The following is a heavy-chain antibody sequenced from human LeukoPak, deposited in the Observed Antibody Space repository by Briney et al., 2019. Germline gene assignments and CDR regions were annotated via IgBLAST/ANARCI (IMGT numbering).Heavy chain of an antibody. J-gene: IGHJ4*02. Sequence: PGGTLRLSCAASGFTFSSYGMSWVRQAPGKGLEWVSAISGSGGSTFYEDSVKGRFTISRDNSKNTLYLQINSLRAEDTAVYYCAKVYSAGWYPGYFDYWGQGTLVTVSS. CDR1: GFTFSSYG. D-gene: IGHD6-19*01. CDR2: ISGSGGST. V-gene: IGHV3-23*01. CDR3: AKVYSAGWYPGYFDY.